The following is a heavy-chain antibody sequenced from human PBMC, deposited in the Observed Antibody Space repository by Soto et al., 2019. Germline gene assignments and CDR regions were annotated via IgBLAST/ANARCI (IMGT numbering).Heavy chain of an antibody. CDR3: ARDVGLDSDDFFAY. D-gene: IGHD3-9*01. V-gene: IGHV3-23*01. Sequence: GGSLRLSCTASGFTFSSYGMGWVRQAPGKDLQWVSTIRGDGGQTHYTDSVKGRFSISRDNSKNTVYLQMDSLRAEDTAMYFCARDVGLDSDDFFAYWGQGTQVTVSS. CDR1: GFTFSSYG. J-gene: IGHJ4*02. CDR2: IRGDGGQT.